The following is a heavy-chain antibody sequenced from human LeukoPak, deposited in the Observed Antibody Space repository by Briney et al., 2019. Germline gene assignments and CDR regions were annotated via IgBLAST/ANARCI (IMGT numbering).Heavy chain of an antibody. CDR2: ISGSDGST. J-gene: IGHJ4*02. CDR3: AKSKVVAATMGRFDY. D-gene: IGHD2-15*01. CDR1: GFTFSSYA. Sequence: PGGSLRLSCAASGFTFSSYAMSWVRQAPGKGLEWVSTISGSDGSTYYADSVKGRFTISRDNSKNTLYLQMNSLRAEDTAVYYCAKSKVVAATMGRFDYWGQGTLVTVSS. V-gene: IGHV3-23*01.